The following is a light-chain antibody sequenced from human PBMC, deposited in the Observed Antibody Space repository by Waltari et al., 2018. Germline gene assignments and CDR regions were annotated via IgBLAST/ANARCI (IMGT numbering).Light chain of an antibody. CDR3: LVWHSTIDHQGV. Sequence: SYVVTQSPSVSVAPGETARITCGGDNIGSKSVHWYQQRPGQAPVLVISYDSDRPSWIPVRFSGANAGNTATLTISWVEAEDEADYYCLVWHSTIDHQGVFGGGTKLTVL. V-gene: IGLV3-21*04. CDR2: YDS. CDR1: NIGSKS. J-gene: IGLJ2*01.